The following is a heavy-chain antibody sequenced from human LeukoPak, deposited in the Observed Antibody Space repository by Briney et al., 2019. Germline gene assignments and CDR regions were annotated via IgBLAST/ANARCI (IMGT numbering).Heavy chain of an antibody. J-gene: IGHJ3*02. CDR3: ARDGPLYCGGDCYSGGAFDI. Sequence: KPSETLSLTCTVSGGSISSYYWSWIRQPPGKGLEWIGYIYYSGSTNYNPSLKSRVTISVDTSENQFSLKLSSVTAADTAVYYCARDGPLYCGGDCYSGGAFDIWGQGTMVTVSS. V-gene: IGHV4-59*01. D-gene: IGHD2-21*02. CDR2: IYYSGST. CDR1: GGSISSYY.